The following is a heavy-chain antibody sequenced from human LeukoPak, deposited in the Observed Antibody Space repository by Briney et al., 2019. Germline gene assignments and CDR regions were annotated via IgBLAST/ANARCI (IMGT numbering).Heavy chain of an antibody. CDR3: ASPERGYSYGYDAFDI. V-gene: IGHV1-46*01. D-gene: IGHD5-18*01. CDR1: GYTFTSYY. Sequence: ASVKVSCKASGYTFTSYYMHRVRQAPGQGLEWMGIINPSGGSTSYAQKFQGRVTMTRDTSTSTVYMELSSLRSEDTAVYYCASPERGYSYGYDAFDIWGQGTMVTVSS. J-gene: IGHJ3*02. CDR2: INPSGGST.